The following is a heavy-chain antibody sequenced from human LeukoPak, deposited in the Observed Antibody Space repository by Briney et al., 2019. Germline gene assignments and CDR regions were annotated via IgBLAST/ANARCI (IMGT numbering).Heavy chain of an antibody. J-gene: IGHJ5*02. CDR1: GGSINISY. CDR3: ALSHCSGGSCSWAWWFDP. CDR2: IDHRGST. D-gene: IGHD2-15*01. V-gene: IGHV4-59*12. Sequence: SETLSLTCTVSGGSINISYGSWIRQPPGKGLEWIGYIDHRGSTNYNPSLKSRVTISVDTSKNQLSLKLSSVTAADTAVYYCALSHCSGGSCSWAWWFDPWGQGTLVTVSS.